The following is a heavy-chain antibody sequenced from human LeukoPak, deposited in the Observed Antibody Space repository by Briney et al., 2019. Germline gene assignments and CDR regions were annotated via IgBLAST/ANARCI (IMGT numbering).Heavy chain of an antibody. CDR2: ISSSSSYT. V-gene: IGHV3-11*03. Sequence: GGSLRLSCAASGFTFSDYYMSWIRQAPGKGLEWVSYISSSSSYTNYADSVKGRFTISRDNSYNTLYLQMNSLRADDTAAYYCTKHRTGPPYGLDVWGQGTTVTVSS. J-gene: IGHJ6*02. CDR3: TKHRTGPPYGLDV. CDR1: GFTFSDYY.